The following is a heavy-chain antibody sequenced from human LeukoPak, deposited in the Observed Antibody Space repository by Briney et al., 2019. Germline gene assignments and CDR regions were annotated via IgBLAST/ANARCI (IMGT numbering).Heavy chain of an antibody. Sequence: GGSLRLSCAASGFTFSNYWMHWVRQAPGKGLVWVSRISGDGTGITFAHPVKGRFSISRDNAKNTLYLQMNSLRAEDTAIYYCARRGGLGYGDLDYWGQGTLVTVSS. CDR3: ARRGGLGYGDLDY. D-gene: IGHD4-17*01. CDR1: GFTFSNYW. V-gene: IGHV3-74*01. CDR2: ISGDGTGI. J-gene: IGHJ4*02.